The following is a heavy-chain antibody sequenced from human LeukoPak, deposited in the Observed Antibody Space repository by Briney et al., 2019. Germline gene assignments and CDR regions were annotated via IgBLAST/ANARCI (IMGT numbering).Heavy chain of an antibody. CDR1: GYTFTGYY. V-gene: IGHV1-2*02. CDR2: INPNSGGT. J-gene: IGHJ4*02. CDR3: ARGAPTYDYDSSGPEDY. Sequence: ASVTVSCKASGYTFTGYYMHWVRQAPGQGLEWMGWINPNSGGTNYAQKFQGRVTMTRDTYISTAYMELSRLRSDDTAVYYCARGAPTYDYDSSGPEDYWGQGTLVTVSS. D-gene: IGHD3-22*01.